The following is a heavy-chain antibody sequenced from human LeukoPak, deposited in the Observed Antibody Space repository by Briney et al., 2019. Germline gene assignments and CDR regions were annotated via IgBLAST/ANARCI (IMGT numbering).Heavy chain of an antibody. V-gene: IGHV3-7*01. J-gene: IGHJ3*02. Sequence: GGSLRLSCAASGFSFSTFWMTWVRQAPGKGLEWVANIKADGSVKHSVDSMEGRFTISRDNARSSLYLQMNRLRAEDTAVYYCVRDSNYYHNSGGRYVYYYALDIWGHGTMVTVSS. CDR1: GFSFSTFW. CDR3: VRDSNYYHNSGGRYVYYYALDI. CDR2: IKADGSVK. D-gene: IGHD2-21*01.